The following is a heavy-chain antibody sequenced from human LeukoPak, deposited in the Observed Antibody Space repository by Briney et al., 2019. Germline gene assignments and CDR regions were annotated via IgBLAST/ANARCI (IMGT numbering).Heavy chain of an antibody. Sequence: PGGSLRLSCAASGFTFSSYSMNWVRQAPGKGLEWVSYISSSGSTIYYADSVKGRFTISRDNAKNSLYLQMNSLRAEDTAVYYCASGGYCGGDCFGPYEDAFDIWGQGTMVTVSS. V-gene: IGHV3-48*01. CDR2: ISSSGSTI. J-gene: IGHJ3*02. CDR1: GFTFSSYS. CDR3: ASGGYCGGDCFGPYEDAFDI. D-gene: IGHD2-21*02.